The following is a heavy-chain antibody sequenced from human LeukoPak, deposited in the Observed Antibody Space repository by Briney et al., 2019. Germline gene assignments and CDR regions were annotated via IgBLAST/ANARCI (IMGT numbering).Heavy chain of an antibody. J-gene: IGHJ6*03. CDR3: ARGEKGQWPTYYYYYYMTS. CDR1: GFTFSSYE. V-gene: IGHV3-48*03. CDR2: ISSSGSTI. D-gene: IGHD6-19*01. Sequence: GGSLRLSCAASGFTFSSYEMNWVRQAPGKGLEWVSYISSSGSTIYYADSVKGRFTISRDNAKNSLYLQMNSLRAEDTAVYYCARGEKGQWPTYYYYYYMTSGAKGPRSPSP.